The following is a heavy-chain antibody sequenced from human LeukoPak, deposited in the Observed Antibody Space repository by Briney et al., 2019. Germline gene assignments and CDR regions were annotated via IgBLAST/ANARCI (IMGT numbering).Heavy chain of an antibody. Sequence: GGTLRLSCVASGFNFNNNWMAWVRQAPGKGPELVAHINHDGRHTGYVDSVKGRFTISRDNAKSSLYLQLNSLRAEDTAMYYCAKYLSRAFDCWGQGSLITVSS. CDR3: AKYLSRAFDC. V-gene: IGHV3-7*01. CDR1: GFNFNNNW. D-gene: IGHD2/OR15-2a*01. CDR2: INHDGRHT. J-gene: IGHJ4*02.